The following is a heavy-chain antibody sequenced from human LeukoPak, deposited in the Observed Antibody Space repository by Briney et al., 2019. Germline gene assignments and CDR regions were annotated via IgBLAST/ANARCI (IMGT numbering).Heavy chain of an antibody. CDR3: AREAGNMVVTNTGAFDI. CDR1: GYTFTSYD. V-gene: IGHV1-8*01. Sequence: ASVKVSCKASGYTFTSYDINLVRQATGQGLEWMGWMNPNSGNTGYAQKFQGRVTMTRNTSISTAYMELSSLRSEDTAVYYCAREAGNMVVTNTGAFDIWGQGKMVTVSS. J-gene: IGHJ3*02. CDR2: MNPNSGNT. D-gene: IGHD4/OR15-4a*01.